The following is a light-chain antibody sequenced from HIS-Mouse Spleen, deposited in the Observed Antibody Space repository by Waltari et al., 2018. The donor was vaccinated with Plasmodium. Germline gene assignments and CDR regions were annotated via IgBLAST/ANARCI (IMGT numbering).Light chain of an antibody. CDR2: GAS. V-gene: IGKV3-20*01. Sequence: DIVLTQSPGTLSLSPGERATLSCSASQSVSSSYLAWYQQKPGQAPRLLIYGASSRATGIPDRFSGSGFGTDFTLTISRLEPEDFAVYYCKQYGSSGTFGQGTKVEIK. CDR1: QSVSSSY. CDR3: KQYGSSGT. J-gene: IGKJ1*01.